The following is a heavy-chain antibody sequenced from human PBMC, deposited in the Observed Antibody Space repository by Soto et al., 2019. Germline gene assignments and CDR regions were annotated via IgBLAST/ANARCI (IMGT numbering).Heavy chain of an antibody. J-gene: IGHJ3*02. CDR1: GGTFISYA. D-gene: IGHD2-2*01. V-gene: IGHV1-69*13. CDR3: ARSPHCSSPSCPGSDAFDI. CDR2: IIPIFGTA. Sequence: GASVKVSCKSSGGTFISYAIIWVRQAPGQGLEWMGGIIPIFGTANYAQNFQGRVTLTADESTRTAYMELSSLRSADTDVYYCARSPHCSSPSCPGSDAFDIWGQGTMVTVSS.